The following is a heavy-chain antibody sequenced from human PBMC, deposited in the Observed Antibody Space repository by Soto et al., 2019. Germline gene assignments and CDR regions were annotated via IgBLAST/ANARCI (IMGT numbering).Heavy chain of an antibody. CDR1: GFTXNNYA. V-gene: IGHV3-23*01. J-gene: IGHJ4*02. CDR3: AKDRLGGNFDY. Sequence: GGSLRLSCAASGFTXNNYAMNWVRQAPGKGLEWVATISGTGGSTYYADSVKGRFTISRDNSKNTLYLQMNSPRVEDTAVYYCAKDRLGGNFDYWGQGTQVTVSS. CDR2: ISGTGGST.